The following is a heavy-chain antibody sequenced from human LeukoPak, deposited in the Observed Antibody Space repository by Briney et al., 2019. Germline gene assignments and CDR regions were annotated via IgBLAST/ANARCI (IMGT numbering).Heavy chain of an antibody. Sequence: ASVKVSCKASGYTFTTFDINWVRHATGQGLEWMGWMNPNSGNTGYAQQFQGRLTMTRDTSTSTAYRELSSLRSEDTGVYYCARGGSGWPIDYWGQGTLVTVSS. D-gene: IGHD3-22*01. CDR3: ARGGSGWPIDY. V-gene: IGHV1-8*01. CDR1: GYTFTTFD. J-gene: IGHJ4*02. CDR2: MNPNSGNT.